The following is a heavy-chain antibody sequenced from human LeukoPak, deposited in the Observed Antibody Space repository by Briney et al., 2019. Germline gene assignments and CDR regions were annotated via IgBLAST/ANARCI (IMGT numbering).Heavy chain of an antibody. D-gene: IGHD3-3*01. CDR2: IYPGDSDT. J-gene: IGHJ3*02. CDR3: ARPTRITIFGVVINDAFDI. Sequence: GESLKISCKGSGYSFTSYWIGWVRQMPGKGLERMGIIYPGDSDTRYSPSFQGQVTISADKSISTAYLQWSSLKASDTAMYYCARPTRITIFGVVINDAFDIWGQGTMVTVSS. CDR1: GYSFTSYW. V-gene: IGHV5-51*01.